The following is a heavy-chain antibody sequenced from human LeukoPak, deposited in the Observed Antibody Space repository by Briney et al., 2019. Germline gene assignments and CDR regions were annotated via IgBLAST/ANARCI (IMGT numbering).Heavy chain of an antibody. CDR3: ARGFGKAAANVFGGYTMDV. V-gene: IGHV3-66*02. Sequence: GGSLRLSCAVSGFTVDSKYTSWVRQAPGKGLEWVSLIYTGGSTYYADSVRGRFTISRDNSKNTLYLQMNSLRPEDTAVYYCARGFGKAAANVFGGYTMDVWGQGTTVTVSS. CDR1: GFTVDSKY. J-gene: IGHJ6*02. D-gene: IGHD6-13*01. CDR2: IYTGGST.